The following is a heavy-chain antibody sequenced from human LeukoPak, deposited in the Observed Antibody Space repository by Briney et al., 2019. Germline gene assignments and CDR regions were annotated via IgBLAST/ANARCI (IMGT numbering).Heavy chain of an antibody. V-gene: IGHV3-53*01. CDR2: IYSSGST. D-gene: IGHD6-19*01. Sequence: GGSLRLSCAASGFTVSSNYMSWVRQAPGKGLEWVSVIYSSGSTYYADSVKGRFTISRDNSKNTLYLQMNSLRAEDTAVYYCARDRRDGYSSGLGSGTWARLRRGPFDPWGQGTLVTVSS. CDR3: ARDRRDGYSSGLGSGTWARLRRGPFDP. CDR1: GFTVSSNY. J-gene: IGHJ5*02.